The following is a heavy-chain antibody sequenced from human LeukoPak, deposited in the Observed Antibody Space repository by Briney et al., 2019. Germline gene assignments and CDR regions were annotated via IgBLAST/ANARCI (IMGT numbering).Heavy chain of an antibody. V-gene: IGHV1-46*01. D-gene: IGHD6-19*01. J-gene: IGHJ4*02. CDR1: GYTFTSYY. CDR3: ARDLLGVVEQWPEFDY. CDR2: INPSGGST. Sequence: ASVKVSCKASGYTFTSYYMHWVRQAPGQGLEWMGIINPSGGSTSYAQKFQGRVTMTRDTSTSTVYMELSSLRSEDTAVYYCARDLLGVVEQWPEFDYWGQGTLVTVSS.